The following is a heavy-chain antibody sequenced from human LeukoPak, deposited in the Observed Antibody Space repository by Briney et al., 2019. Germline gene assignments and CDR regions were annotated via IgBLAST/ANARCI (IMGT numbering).Heavy chain of an antibody. CDR2: ISAYNGNT. Sequence: ASVKVSCKASGYTFTSYGISWVRQAPGQRPEWMGWISAYNGNTNYAQKLQGRVTMTTGTSTSTAYMELRSLRSDDTAVYYCARDAPGYSYGSWGQGTLVTVSS. V-gene: IGHV1-18*01. CDR3: ARDAPGYSYGS. J-gene: IGHJ5*02. D-gene: IGHD5-18*01. CDR1: GYTFTSYG.